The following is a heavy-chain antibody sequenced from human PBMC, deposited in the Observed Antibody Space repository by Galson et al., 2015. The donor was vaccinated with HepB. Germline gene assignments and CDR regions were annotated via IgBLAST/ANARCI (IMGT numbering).Heavy chain of an antibody. CDR3: ARDGPAVPVVPAATFDY. Sequence: SLRLSCAASGFTFNSYSMNWVRQAPGKGLEWVSSISSSSSYIYYADSVKGRFTISRDNAKNSLYLQMNSLRAEDTAVYYCARDGPAVPVVPAATFDYWGQGTLVTVSS. V-gene: IGHV3-21*01. CDR2: ISSSSSYI. CDR1: GFTFNSYS. J-gene: IGHJ4*02. D-gene: IGHD2-2*01.